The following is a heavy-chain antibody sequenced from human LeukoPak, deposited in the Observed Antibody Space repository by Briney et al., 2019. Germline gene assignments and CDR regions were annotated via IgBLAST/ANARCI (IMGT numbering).Heavy chain of an antibody. CDR1: GGSISSYY. CDR2: IYYSGST. CDR3: ARGTSYYDFWSGYYNPPDAFDI. J-gene: IGHJ3*02. Sequence: SETLSLTCTVSGGSISSYYWSWIRQPPGKGPEWIGYIYYSGSTNYNPSLKSRVTISVDTSKNQFSLKLSSVTAADTAVYYCARGTSYYDFWSGYYNPPDAFDIWGQGTMVTVSS. D-gene: IGHD3-3*01. V-gene: IGHV4-59*01.